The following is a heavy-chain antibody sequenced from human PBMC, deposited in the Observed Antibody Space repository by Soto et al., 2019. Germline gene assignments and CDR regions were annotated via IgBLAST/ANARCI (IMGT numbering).Heavy chain of an antibody. CDR3: ANTCAGSYRPDY. CDR1: GFTFSNYA. CDR2: ISGSGGTT. V-gene: IGHV3-23*01. Sequence: PGGSLRLSCAASGFTFSNYAMSWVRQAPGKGLDWVSGISGSGGTTYYADSVKGRFTISRDNSKNTLYLQMNSLRVEDTAVYYCANTCAGSYRPDYWGQGTLVTVSS. J-gene: IGHJ4*02. D-gene: IGHD3-10*02.